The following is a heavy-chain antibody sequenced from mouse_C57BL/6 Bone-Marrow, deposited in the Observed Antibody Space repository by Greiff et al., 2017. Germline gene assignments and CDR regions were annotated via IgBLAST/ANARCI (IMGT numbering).Heavy chain of an antibody. CDR3: AIGYDGYYVAY. CDR2: IYPGGGYT. CDR1: GYTFTNYW. Sequence: VQLQQSGAELVRPGTSVKMSCKASGYTFTNYWIGWAKQRPGHGLEWIGDIYPGGGYTNYNEKFKGKATLTADKSSSTAYMQFSSLTSEDSAIYYCAIGYDGYYVAYWGQGTLVTVSA. V-gene: IGHV1-63*01. J-gene: IGHJ3*01. D-gene: IGHD2-3*01.